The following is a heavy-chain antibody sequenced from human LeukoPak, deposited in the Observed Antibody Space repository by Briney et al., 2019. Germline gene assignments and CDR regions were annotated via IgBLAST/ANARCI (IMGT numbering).Heavy chain of an antibody. CDR1: GFTFSDYY. J-gene: IGHJ6*03. CDR2: ISTSGNTI. CDR3: ARDGQKGTYYDFWSGYFRYMDV. V-gene: IGHV3-11*04. Sequence: GGSLRLSCAASGFTFSDYYMSWIRQAPGKGLEWVSYISTSGNTIYDADSVKGRFTISRDNAKNSLYLQMNSLRAEDTAVYYCARDGQKGTYYDFWSGYFRYMDVWGKGTTVTVSS. D-gene: IGHD3-3*01.